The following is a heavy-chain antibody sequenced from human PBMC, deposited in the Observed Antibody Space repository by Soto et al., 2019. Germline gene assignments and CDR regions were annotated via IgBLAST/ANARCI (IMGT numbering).Heavy chain of an antibody. V-gene: IGHV3-23*01. J-gene: IGHJ6*02. CDR3: AKSSRRTQTCTRDD. CDR1: GFPFPRTV. Sequence: PGGPLNLSFPAPGFPFPRTVMTWVRKSPGKGLEWVAGVSAGGGNTTYADSVKGRFTISRDNSKDTLYLQMNSLRAEDTAVYYCAKSSRRTQTCTRDDWGQGTTVTVSS. CDR2: VSAGGGNT.